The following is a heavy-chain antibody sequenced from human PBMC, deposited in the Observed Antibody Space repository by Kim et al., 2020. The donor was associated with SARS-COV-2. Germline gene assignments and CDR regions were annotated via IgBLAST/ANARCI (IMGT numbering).Heavy chain of an antibody. V-gene: IGHV3-21*01. Sequence: VKGRLTISRDNAKNSLYLQRNSLEAEDTAVYYCARVRWELPTDYYYGMDVWGQGTTVTVSS. D-gene: IGHD1-26*01. J-gene: IGHJ6*02. CDR3: ARVRWELPTDYYYGMDV.